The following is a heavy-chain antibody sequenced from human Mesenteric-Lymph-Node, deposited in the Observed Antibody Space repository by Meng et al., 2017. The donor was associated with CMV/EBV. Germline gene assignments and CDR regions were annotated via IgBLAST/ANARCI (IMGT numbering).Heavy chain of an antibody. Sequence: SGPTLVKPTETLTLTCTVSGFSLSNPTMGVSWIRQPPGKALEWLAHIFSNDAKSYSTSLKNRLTISRDTSKSQVVLTMTNMDPVDTGTYYCARSYCSGASCYRTNWFDPWGQGTLVTVSS. D-gene: IGHD2-2*02. CDR1: GFSLSNPTMG. CDR2: IFSNDAK. V-gene: IGHV2-26*01. J-gene: IGHJ5*02. CDR3: ARSYCSGASCYRTNWFDP.